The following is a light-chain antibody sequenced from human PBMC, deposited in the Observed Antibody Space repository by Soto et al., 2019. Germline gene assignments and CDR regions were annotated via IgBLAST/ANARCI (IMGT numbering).Light chain of an antibody. CDR3: QQSYSTPWT. V-gene: IGKV1-39*01. CDR2: AAS. J-gene: IGKJ1*01. CDR1: QSISSY. Sequence: DIHMTQSPSSLSASVGDRVTITCRASQSISSYLNWYQQKPGKAPKLLIYAASSLQSGVPSRFSGSGSGTDFTLTISSLQPEDFATYYCQQSYSTPWTFXQGTKADIK.